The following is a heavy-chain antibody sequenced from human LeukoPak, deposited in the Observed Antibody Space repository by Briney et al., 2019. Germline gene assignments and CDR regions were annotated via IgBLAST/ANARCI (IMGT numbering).Heavy chain of an antibody. J-gene: IGHJ3*02. Sequence: GGSLRLSCAASGFTFSAYNMSWVRQAPGKGLEGVSAISGSGGSTYYADSVKGRFTISRDNSKNTLNLQMNSLRAEDTAVYYCAKVRVVITTRDAFDIWGQGTMVTVSS. CDR3: AKVRVVITTRDAFDI. CDR2: ISGSGGST. CDR1: GFTFSAYN. V-gene: IGHV3-23*01. D-gene: IGHD3-22*01.